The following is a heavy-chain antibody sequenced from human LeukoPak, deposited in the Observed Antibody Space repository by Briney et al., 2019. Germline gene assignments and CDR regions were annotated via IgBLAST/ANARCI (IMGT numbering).Heavy chain of an antibody. CDR3: ARDRLSAAGGWDLVFDY. V-gene: IGHV1-18*04. D-gene: IGHD1-26*01. J-gene: IGHJ4*02. CDR1: GYTFTGYY. CDR2: ISAYNGNT. Sequence: GASVKVSCKASGYTFTGYYMHWVRQAPGQGLEWMGWISAYNGNTDYAQKLQGRVTMTTDTSTSTAYVELRSLRSDDTAVYYCARDRLSAAGGWDLVFDYWGQGTLVTVSS.